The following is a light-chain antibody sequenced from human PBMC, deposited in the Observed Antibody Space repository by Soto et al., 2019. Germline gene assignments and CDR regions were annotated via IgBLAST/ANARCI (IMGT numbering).Light chain of an antibody. J-gene: IGKJ1*01. CDR3: QQLNSYPPWT. V-gene: IGKV1-9*01. CDR2: SAS. CDR1: QDLSNY. Sequence: DVQLTQSPSFLSASVGDRLTITCRASQDLSNYLAWYQQKPGKAPKLLIHSASTLHSGVPLRFSGSGSGTEFTLTISGLQPDDFATYYCQQLNSYPPWTFGQGTKVEIK.